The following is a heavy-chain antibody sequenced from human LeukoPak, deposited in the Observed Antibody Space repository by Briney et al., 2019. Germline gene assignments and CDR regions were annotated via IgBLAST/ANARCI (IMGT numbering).Heavy chain of an antibody. Sequence: SETLSLTCTVSGGSISSSSYYWGWIRQPPGKGLEWIGSIYYSGSTYYNPSLKSRVTISVDTSKNQFSLKLSSVTAADTAVYYCARVLDTAMVKAFDIWGQGTMVTVSS. CDR2: IYYSGST. D-gene: IGHD5-18*01. J-gene: IGHJ3*02. V-gene: IGHV4-39*07. CDR3: ARVLDTAMVKAFDI. CDR1: GGSISSSSYY.